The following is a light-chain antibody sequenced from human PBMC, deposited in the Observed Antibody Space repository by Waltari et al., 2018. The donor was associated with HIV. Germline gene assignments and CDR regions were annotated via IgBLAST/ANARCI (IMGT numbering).Light chain of an antibody. V-gene: IGLV3-25*03. CDR3: QSVDSKNSHDV. CDR1: TLADQY. CDR2: KDS. Sequence: SYELTQPPSVSVSPGQAARIPCSGETLADQYVYWHQQKSGQTPVLVMYKDSEMPAGIPERFYGSTSGTTVTLIISGVQAEDEADYYCQSVDSKNSHDVFGTGTKVTVL. J-gene: IGLJ1*01.